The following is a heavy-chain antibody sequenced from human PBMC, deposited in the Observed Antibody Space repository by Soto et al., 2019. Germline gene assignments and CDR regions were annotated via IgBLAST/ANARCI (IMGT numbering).Heavy chain of an antibody. V-gene: IGHV3-48*03. J-gene: IGHJ6*02. Sequence: EAQLVESGGGLVQPGGSLRLSCAAFEFSLSTYEMAWVRQAPGKGLEWVSHIGRRGSATYYADSVKGRFSISRDNAKNTLYLQMNSLRVEDTAVYYCAKDPPWTVGPLAMDVWGQGTTVTVSS. D-gene: IGHD2-2*01. CDR3: AKDPPWTVGPLAMDV. CDR1: EFSLSTYE. CDR2: IGRRGSAT.